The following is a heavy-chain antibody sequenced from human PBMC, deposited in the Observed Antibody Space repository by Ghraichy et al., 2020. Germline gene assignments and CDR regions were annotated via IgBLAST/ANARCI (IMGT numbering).Heavy chain of an antibody. CDR3: AIAGETGTTLLVR. J-gene: IGHJ4*02. CDR2: ISYDGSNE. CDR1: GFTFSNYA. V-gene: IGHV3-30-3*01. Sequence: LSLTCAASGFTFSNYAMHWVRQAPGKGLEWVAVISYDGSNEYYADSVKRRFTISRDNSKNTLYLQMNSLIAEDTAVYYCAIAGETGTTLLVRGGEGPLVTVS. D-gene: IGHD4-17*01.